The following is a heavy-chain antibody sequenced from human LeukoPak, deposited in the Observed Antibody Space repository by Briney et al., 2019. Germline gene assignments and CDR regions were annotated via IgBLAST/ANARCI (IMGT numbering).Heavy chain of an antibody. D-gene: IGHD3-16*02. Sequence: GGSLRLSCAASGFTFSTYWMHWVRQAPGKGLVWVSRINSDGSSTNYADSVKGRFTISRDNAKNSLYLQMNSLRAEDTAVYYCARGQYYDYVWGSYRLDYFDYWGQGTLVTVSS. V-gene: IGHV3-74*01. J-gene: IGHJ4*02. CDR3: ARGQYYDYVWGSYRLDYFDY. CDR1: GFTFSTYW. CDR2: INSDGSST.